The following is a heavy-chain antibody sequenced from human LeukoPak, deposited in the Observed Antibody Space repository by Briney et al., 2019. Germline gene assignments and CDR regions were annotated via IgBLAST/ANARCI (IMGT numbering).Heavy chain of an antibody. Sequence: GEPLKISCKGSGYSFTSYWIGWVRQMPGKGPEWMGIIYPGDSDTRYSPSFQGQVTISADKSISTAYLQWSSLKASDTAMYYCARLYYYDSSGYYPFDYWGQGTLVTVSS. CDR3: ARLYYYDSSGYYPFDY. V-gene: IGHV5-51*01. CDR2: IYPGDSDT. J-gene: IGHJ4*02. CDR1: GYSFTSYW. D-gene: IGHD3-22*01.